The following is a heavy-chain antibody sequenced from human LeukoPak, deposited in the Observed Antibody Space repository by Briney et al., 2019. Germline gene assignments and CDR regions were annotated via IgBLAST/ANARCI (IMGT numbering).Heavy chain of an antibody. Sequence: PGGSLRLSCAASGFTFSSYAMSWVRQAPGKGLEWVSAISGSGGSTYYADSVKGRFTISRDSSKNTLYLQMNSLRAEDTAVYYCAKDPEGYCSSTSCPTPAWFDPWGQGTLVTVSS. CDR2: ISGSGGST. CDR3: AKDPEGYCSSTSCPTPAWFDP. CDR1: GFTFSSYA. D-gene: IGHD2-2*01. J-gene: IGHJ5*02. V-gene: IGHV3-23*01.